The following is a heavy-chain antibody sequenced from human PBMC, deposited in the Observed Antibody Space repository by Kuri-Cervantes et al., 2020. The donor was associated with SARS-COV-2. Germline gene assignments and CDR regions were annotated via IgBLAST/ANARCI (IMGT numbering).Heavy chain of an antibody. CDR3: ARGRKYCSSTSCYTVWYFDL. D-gene: IGHD2-2*02. CDR2: INPSGGST. Sequence: ASVKVSCKASGYTFTSYYMHWVRQAPGQGLEWMGIINPSGGSTSYAQKFQGRVTMTRDTSTSTAYMELSSLRSEDTAVYYCARGRKYCSSTSCYTVWYFDLWGRGTLVTVSS. CDR1: GYTFTSYY. V-gene: IGHV1-46*01. J-gene: IGHJ2*01.